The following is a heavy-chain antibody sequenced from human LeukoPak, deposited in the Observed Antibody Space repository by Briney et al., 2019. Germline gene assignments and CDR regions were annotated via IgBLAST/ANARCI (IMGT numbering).Heavy chain of an antibody. Sequence: GASVKVSCKASGYTFTSYGISWVRQAPGQGLEWMGWISAYNGNTNYAQKLQGRVTMTTDTSTSTAYMELRSLRSDDTAVYYCARVSIGLGYYYYFDYWGQGTLVTVSS. CDR1: GYTFTSYG. V-gene: IGHV1-18*01. CDR2: ISAYNGNT. D-gene: IGHD3-22*01. J-gene: IGHJ4*02. CDR3: ARVSIGLGYYYYFDY.